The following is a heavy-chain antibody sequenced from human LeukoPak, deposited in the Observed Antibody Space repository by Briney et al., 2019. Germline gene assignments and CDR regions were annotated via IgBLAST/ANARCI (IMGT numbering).Heavy chain of an antibody. Sequence: ASVKVSCKASGYTFTSYGISWVRQAPGQGLEWMGWISAYNGNTNYAQNLQGRVTMTTDTSTSTAYMELRSLRSDDTAVYYCARDLTYCGGDCYPDAFDIWGQGTMVTVSS. CDR3: ARDLTYCGGDCYPDAFDI. D-gene: IGHD2-21*01. V-gene: IGHV1-18*01. J-gene: IGHJ3*02. CDR2: ISAYNGNT. CDR1: GYTFTSYG.